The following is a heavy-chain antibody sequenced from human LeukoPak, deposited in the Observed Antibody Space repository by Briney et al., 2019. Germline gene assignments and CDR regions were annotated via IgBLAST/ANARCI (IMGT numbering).Heavy chain of an antibody. Sequence: KTGGSLRLSCAASGFTFSSYSMNWARQAPGKGLEWVSSISSSSSYIYYADSVKDRFTISRDNAKNSLYLQMNSLRAEDTAVYYCARMGPGSGSFLWGQGTLVTVSS. CDR3: ARMGPGSGSFL. D-gene: IGHD3-10*01. J-gene: IGHJ4*02. V-gene: IGHV3-21*01. CDR1: GFTFSSYS. CDR2: ISSSSSYI.